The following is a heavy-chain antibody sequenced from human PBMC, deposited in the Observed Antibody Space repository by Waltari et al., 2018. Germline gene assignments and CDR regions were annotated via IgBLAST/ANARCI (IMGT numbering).Heavy chain of an antibody. CDR1: GGSFSGYY. CDR3: ARDRYYDSSGYYNWFDP. V-gene: IGHV4-34*01. CDR2: INHSGST. D-gene: IGHD3-22*01. Sequence: QVQLQQWGAGLLKPSETLSLTCAVYGGSFSGYYWSWIRQPPGKGLEWIGEINHSGSTNYNPSLKRRVTISVDTSKNQFSLKLSSVTAADTAVYYCARDRYYDSSGYYNWFDPWGQGTLVTVSS. J-gene: IGHJ5*02.